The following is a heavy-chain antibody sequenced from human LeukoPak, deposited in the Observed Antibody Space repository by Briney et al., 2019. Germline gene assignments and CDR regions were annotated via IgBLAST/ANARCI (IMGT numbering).Heavy chain of an antibody. CDR2: ISYDGSNK. J-gene: IGHJ4*02. V-gene: IGHV3-30-3*01. CDR3: ARSEHIVVVTSTPASY. Sequence: GGPLRLSCAASGFTFSSYAMHWVRQAPGKGLEGVAVISYDGSNKYYADSVKGQFTISRDNSKNTVFMEMNSLKPEDTALYYCARSEHIVVVTSTPASYWGQGTLVTVSS. CDR1: GFTFSSYA. D-gene: IGHD2-21*02.